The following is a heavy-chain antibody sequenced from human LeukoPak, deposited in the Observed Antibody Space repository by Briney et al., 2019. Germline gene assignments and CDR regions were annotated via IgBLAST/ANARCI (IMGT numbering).Heavy chain of an antibody. CDR3: ARETKIDY. Sequence: GGSQRLSCEASGLTFSSYAMTWVRQVPGKGLEWVSSMIISGGSTYYADSVKGRFTISRDNSKNTLYLQMNSLRAEDTALYYCARETKIDYWGQGALVTVSS. J-gene: IGHJ4*02. D-gene: IGHD1-7*01. CDR2: MIISGGST. V-gene: IGHV3-23*01. CDR1: GLTFSSYA.